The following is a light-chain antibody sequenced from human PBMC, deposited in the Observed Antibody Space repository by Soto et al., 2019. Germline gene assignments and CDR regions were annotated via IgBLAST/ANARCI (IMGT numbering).Light chain of an antibody. CDR2: KAS. V-gene: IGKV1-5*03. CDR1: QSISSW. J-gene: IGKJ2*01. CDR3: QQYNSYLMYT. Sequence: DIQMTQSPSTLSASVGDRVTITCRASQSISSWLAWYQQKPGKAPKRLIYKASSLESGVPSRFSGSGSGTEFTLTISSLQPDDFATYYCQQYNSYLMYTFGQGTNLEIK.